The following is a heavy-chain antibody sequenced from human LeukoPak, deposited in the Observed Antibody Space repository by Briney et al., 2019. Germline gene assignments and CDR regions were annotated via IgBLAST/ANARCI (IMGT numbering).Heavy chain of an antibody. CDR1: GYTFTGYY. Sequence: ASVKVSCKASGYTFTGYYMHWVRQAPGQGLEWMGWINPNSGGTNYAQKLQGRVTMTRDTSISTAYMELSRLRSDDTAVYYCARDLEGSYDGSDYPGTFDYWGQGTLVTVSS. D-gene: IGHD3-22*01. J-gene: IGHJ4*02. CDR3: ARDLEGSYDGSDYPGTFDY. CDR2: INPNSGGT. V-gene: IGHV1-2*02.